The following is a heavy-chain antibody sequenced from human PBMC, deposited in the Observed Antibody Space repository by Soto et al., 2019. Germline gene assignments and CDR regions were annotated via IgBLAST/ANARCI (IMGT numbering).Heavy chain of an antibody. CDR1: GGSISSGDYY. V-gene: IGHV4-30-4*01. J-gene: IGHJ4*02. D-gene: IGHD6-6*01. Sequence: QVQLQESGPGLVKPSQTLSLTCTVSGGSISSGDYYWSWIRQPPGKGLEWIGYIYYSGSTYYNPSHKSRVTISVDTSKNQFSLKLSSVTAADTAVYYCAHCIAARRGLFDYWGQGTLVTVSS. CDR2: IYYSGST. CDR3: AHCIAARRGLFDY.